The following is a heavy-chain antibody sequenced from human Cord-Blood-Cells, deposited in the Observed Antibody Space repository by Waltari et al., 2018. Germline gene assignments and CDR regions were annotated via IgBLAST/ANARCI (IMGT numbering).Heavy chain of an antibody. CDR2: IYYSGST. CDR1: GGSISSSSYY. Sequence: QLQLQESGPGLVKPSETLSLTCTASGGSISSSSYYWGWIRQPPGKGLEWIGSIYYSGSTYYNPSLKSRVTISVDTSKNQFSLKLSSVTAADTAVYYCARHLDRAAAGIDYWGQGTLVTVSS. D-gene: IGHD6-13*01. V-gene: IGHV4-39*01. J-gene: IGHJ4*02. CDR3: ARHLDRAAAGIDY.